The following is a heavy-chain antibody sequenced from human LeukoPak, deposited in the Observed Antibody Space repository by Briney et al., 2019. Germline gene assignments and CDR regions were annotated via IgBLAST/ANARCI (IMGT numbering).Heavy chain of an antibody. J-gene: IGHJ3*02. CDR1: GFTFSSYA. CDR2: ISGSGGST. D-gene: IGHD3-3*01. CDR3: AKVDRNYDFWSGYYAAPDDALDI. V-gene: IGHV3-23*01. Sequence: GGSLRLSCAASGFTFSSYAMSWVRQAPGKGLEWVSAISGSGGSTYYADSVKGRFTISRDNSKNTLYLQMNSLRAEDTAVYYCAKVDRNYDFWSGYYAAPDDALDIWGQGTMVTVSS.